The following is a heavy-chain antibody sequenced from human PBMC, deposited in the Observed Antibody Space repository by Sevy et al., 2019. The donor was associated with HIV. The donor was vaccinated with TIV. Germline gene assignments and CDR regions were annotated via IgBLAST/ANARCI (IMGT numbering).Heavy chain of an antibody. Sequence: GGSLRLSCAASGFTFSSYSMNWVRQAPGKGLEWVSSISSSSSYIYYADSVKGRFTISRDNAKNSLYLQMNSRRAEDTAVYYCARVEAVVPAAIPNWFDPWGQGTLVTVSS. CDR3: ARVEAVVPAAIPNWFDP. J-gene: IGHJ5*02. V-gene: IGHV3-21*01. D-gene: IGHD2-2*01. CDR2: ISSSSSYI. CDR1: GFTFSSYS.